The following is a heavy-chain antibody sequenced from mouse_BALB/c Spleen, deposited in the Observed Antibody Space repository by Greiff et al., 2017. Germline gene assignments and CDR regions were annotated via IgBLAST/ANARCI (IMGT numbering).Heavy chain of an antibody. CDR2: ISCYNGAT. Sequence: LVKTGASVKISCKASGYSFTGYYMHWVKQSHGKSLEWIGYISCYNGATSYNQKFKGKATFTVDTSSSTAYMQFNSLTSEDSAVYYGARSVPYGNYEAWFAYWGQGTLVTVSA. V-gene: IGHV1S34*01. CDR1: GYSFTGYY. CDR3: ARSVPYGNYEAWFAY. J-gene: IGHJ3*01. D-gene: IGHD2-10*02.